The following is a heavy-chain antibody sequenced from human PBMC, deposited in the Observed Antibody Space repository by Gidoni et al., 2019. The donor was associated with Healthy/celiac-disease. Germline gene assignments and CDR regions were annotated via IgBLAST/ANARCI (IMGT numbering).Heavy chain of an antibody. CDR3: ARHVGTWIQLWPDFDY. J-gene: IGHJ4*02. CDR2: IYYSGST. CDR1: GGSIRSRSYY. Sequence: QLQLQESGPGLVKPSETLSLTCTVPGGSIRSRSYYWGWIRQPPGKGLEWIGSIYYSGSTYYNPALKSRVTISVDTSKNQFSLKLSSVTAADTAVYYCARHVGTWIQLWPDFDYWGQGTLVTVSS. V-gene: IGHV4-39*01. D-gene: IGHD5-18*01.